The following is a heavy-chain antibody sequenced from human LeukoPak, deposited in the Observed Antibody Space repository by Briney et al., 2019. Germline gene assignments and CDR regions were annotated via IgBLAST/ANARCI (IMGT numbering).Heavy chain of an antibody. CDR3: ARVRPRGYCSSISCRPLTNWFDP. CDR1: GGSFSGYY. J-gene: IGHJ5*02. Sequence: SETLSLTCAVYGGSFSGYYWSWIRQPPGKGLEWIGEINHSGSTNYNPSLKSRVTISVDTSKNQFSLKLSSVTAADTAVYYCARVRPRGYCSSISCRPLTNWFDPWGQGTLVTVSS. CDR2: INHSGST. V-gene: IGHV4-34*01. D-gene: IGHD2-2*01.